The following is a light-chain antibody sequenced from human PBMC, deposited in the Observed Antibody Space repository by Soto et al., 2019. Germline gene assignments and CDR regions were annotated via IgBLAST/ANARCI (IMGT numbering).Light chain of an antibody. CDR3: CSYPGSSTLYV. CDR2: EVS. Sequence: QSALTQPASVSGSPGQSITISCTGTSSDVGSYNLVSWYQQHPGKAPKLMIYEVSKRPSGVSNRFSGSKSGNTASLTISGLQAEDEADYYCCSYPGSSTLYVFGTGNKLTVL. CDR1: SSDVGSYNL. J-gene: IGLJ1*01. V-gene: IGLV2-23*02.